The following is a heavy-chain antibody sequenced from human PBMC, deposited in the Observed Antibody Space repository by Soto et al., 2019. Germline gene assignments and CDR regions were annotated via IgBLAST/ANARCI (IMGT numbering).Heavy chain of an antibody. J-gene: IGHJ3*02. D-gene: IGHD3-22*01. CDR2: IYYSGST. CDR1: GGSISSYY. CDR3: ARRYDSSGYYEDAFDI. V-gene: IGHV4-59*01. Sequence: PSETLSLTCTVSGGSISSYYWSWIRQPPGKGLEWIGYIYYSGSTNYNPSLKSRVTISVDTSKNQFSLKLSSVTAADTAVYYCARRYDSSGYYEDAFDIWGQGTMVT.